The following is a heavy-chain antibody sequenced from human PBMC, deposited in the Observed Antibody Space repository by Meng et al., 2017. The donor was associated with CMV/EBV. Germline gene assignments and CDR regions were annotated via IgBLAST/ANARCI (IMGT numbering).Heavy chain of an antibody. V-gene: IGHV1-2*02. J-gene: IGHJ6*02. D-gene: IGHD3-9*01. CDR3: ARDILTGYYRDYYYGMDV. CDR2: INPNSGGT. Sequence: ASVKVSCKASGYTFTGYYMHWVRQAPGQGLEWMGWINPNSGGTNYAQKFQGRVTMTRDTPISTAYMELSRLRSDDTAVYYCARDILTGYYRDYYYGMDVWGQGTTVTVSS. CDR1: GYTFTGYY.